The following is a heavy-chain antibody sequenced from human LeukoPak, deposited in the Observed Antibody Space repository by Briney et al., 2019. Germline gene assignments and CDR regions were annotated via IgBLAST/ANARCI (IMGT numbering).Heavy chain of an antibody. CDR3: ARDSGGSPGFDY. D-gene: IGHD2-15*01. J-gene: IGHJ4*02. CDR1: GGSISSHY. CDR2: IYYSGST. Sequence: SETLSLTCTVSGGSISSHYWSWIRQPPGKGLEGIGYIYYSGSTNYNPSLKSRVTISVDTSKNQFSLKLSSVTAADTAVYYCARDSGGSPGFDYWGQGTLVTVSS. V-gene: IGHV4-59*11.